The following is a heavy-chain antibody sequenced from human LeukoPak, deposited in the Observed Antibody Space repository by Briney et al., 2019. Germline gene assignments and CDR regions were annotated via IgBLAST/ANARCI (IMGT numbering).Heavy chain of an antibody. CDR1: GCTFTGYY. Sequence: ASVKVSCKASGCTFTGYYLHWVRQAPGQGLEWMGWINPNSGDTNYAQKFQGRVTFTKDTSISTAYLEVASDDTAVYYRARDLRGLYDYFDYWGQETLVTVSS. D-gene: IGHD5/OR15-5a*01. CDR3: ARDLRGLYDYFDY. CDR2: INPNSGDT. J-gene: IGHJ4*02. V-gene: IGHV1-2*02.